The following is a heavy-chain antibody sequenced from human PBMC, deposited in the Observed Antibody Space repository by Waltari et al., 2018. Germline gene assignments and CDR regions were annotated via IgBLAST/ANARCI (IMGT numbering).Heavy chain of an antibody. Sequence: QVQLVQSGAEVKKPRASVKVSCKASGYTFTIYAIHWLRQAPGQRLEWMGWINAGNGNTKYSQKYQGRVTITRDTSASTAYMELSSLRSADTAVYYCERGGSYPLQTTFVDYWGQGTLVTVSS. D-gene: IGHD1-26*01. CDR2: INAGNGNT. V-gene: IGHV1-3*01. J-gene: IGHJ4*02. CDR3: ERGGSYPLQTTFVDY. CDR1: GYTFTIYA.